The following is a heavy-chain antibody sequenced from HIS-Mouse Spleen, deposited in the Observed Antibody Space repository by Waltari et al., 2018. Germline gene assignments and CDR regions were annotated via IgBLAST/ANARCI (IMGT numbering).Heavy chain of an antibody. CDR3: ARHEGQQLVTSLFDY. D-gene: IGHD6-13*01. Sequence: QLQLQESGPGLVKPSEPLSLTCTVSGGSISSSSYYWGWIRQPPGKGLEWIGSIYYSGSTYYNPSLKSRVTISVDTSKNQFSLKLSSVTAADTAVYYCARHEGQQLVTSLFDYWGQGTLVTVSS. V-gene: IGHV4-39*01. J-gene: IGHJ4*02. CDR2: IYYSGST. CDR1: GGSISSSSYY.